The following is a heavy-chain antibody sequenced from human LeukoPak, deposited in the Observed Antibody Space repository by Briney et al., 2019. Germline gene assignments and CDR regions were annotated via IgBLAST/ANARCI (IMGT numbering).Heavy chain of an antibody. J-gene: IGHJ4*02. CDR2: IYPRDGST. Sequence: ASVKVSCKAPGYTFTSNYIHWVRQAPGQGLEWMGMIYPRDGSTSYAQKFQGRVTVTRDTSTSTVYTELSSLRSEDTAVFYCAREWGNKGFDYWGQGTLVTVSS. V-gene: IGHV1-46*01. D-gene: IGHD7-27*01. CDR3: AREWGNKGFDY. CDR1: GYTFTSNY.